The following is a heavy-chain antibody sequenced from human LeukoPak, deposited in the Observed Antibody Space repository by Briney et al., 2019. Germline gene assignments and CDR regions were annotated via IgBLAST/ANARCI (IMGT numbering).Heavy chain of an antibody. D-gene: IGHD3-22*01. Sequence: PSETLSLTCTVSGVSISSGGYYWSWIRQHPGKGLEWIGYIYYSGSTYYNPSLKSRVAISVDTSKNQFSLKLSSVTAADTAVYYCAREGRGSYYDSSDYYHTGGAFDYWGQGTLVTVSS. V-gene: IGHV4-31*03. CDR3: AREGRGSYYDSSDYYHTGGAFDY. CDR1: GVSISSGGYY. CDR2: IYYSGST. J-gene: IGHJ4*02.